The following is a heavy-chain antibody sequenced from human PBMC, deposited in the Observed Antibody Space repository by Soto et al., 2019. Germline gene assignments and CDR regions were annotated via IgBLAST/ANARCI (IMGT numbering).Heavy chain of an antibody. Sequence: GGSLRLSCAASGFTVSRNYMSWVRQAPGKGLEWVSIIHSGDSTYYAGSVKGRFTISRDNSKNTLFLQMNSLRVEDTAVYYCASRHTSSWSALDYWGQGTQVSVSS. D-gene: IGHD6-13*01. J-gene: IGHJ4*02. V-gene: IGHV3-66*01. CDR3: ASRHTSSWSALDY. CDR2: IHSGDST. CDR1: GFTVSRNY.